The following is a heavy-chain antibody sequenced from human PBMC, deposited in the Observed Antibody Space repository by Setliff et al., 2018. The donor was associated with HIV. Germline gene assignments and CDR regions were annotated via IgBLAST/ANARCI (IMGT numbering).Heavy chain of an antibody. J-gene: IGHJ4*02. CDR2: IYYSGGT. D-gene: IGHD2-2*01. V-gene: IGHV4-59*12. Sequence: SETLSLTCSVSGGSINSYYWSWIRQPPGKGLEWDGCIYYSGGTTYNPSLKSRVTVSVYTSMNQFSLHLNSVTATDTAVYYCAGGSCFNTGCLDSWGQGALVTVSS. CDR1: GGSINSYY. CDR3: AGGSCFNTGCLDS.